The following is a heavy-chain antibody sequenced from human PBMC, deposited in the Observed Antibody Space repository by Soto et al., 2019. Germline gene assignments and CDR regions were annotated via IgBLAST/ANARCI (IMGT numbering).Heavy chain of an antibody. CDR2: ISGSGGST. J-gene: IGHJ4*02. CDR3: ADIFNWRFFDY. Sequence: GGSLRLSCAASGFTFSSYAMSWVRQAPGKGLGWVSSISGSGGSTYYADSVKGRFTISRDNSKNTVYLQMNSLRAEDTAVYYCADIFNWRFFDYWGQGTLVTVSS. D-gene: IGHD1-1*01. CDR1: GFTFSSYA. V-gene: IGHV3-23*01.